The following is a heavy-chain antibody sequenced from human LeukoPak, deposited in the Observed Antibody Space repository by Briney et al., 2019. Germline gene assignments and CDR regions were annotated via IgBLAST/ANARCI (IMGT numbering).Heavy chain of an antibody. CDR2: ISGSGGST. CDR1: GFAFSSYA. CDR3: AKGLYNWYLPPDY. Sequence: GGSLRLSCAASGFAFSSYAMSWVRQAPGKGLEWVSGISGSGGSTYYADSVKGRFTISRDNSKNTLYLQMNSLRAEDTAIYYCAKGLYNWYLPPDYWGQGTLVTVSS. V-gene: IGHV3-23*01. J-gene: IGHJ4*02. D-gene: IGHD1-1*01.